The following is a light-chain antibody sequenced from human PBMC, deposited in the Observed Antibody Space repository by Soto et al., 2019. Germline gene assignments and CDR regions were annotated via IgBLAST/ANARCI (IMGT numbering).Light chain of an antibody. CDR1: SRDVGGYNY. CDR2: DVS. V-gene: IGLV2-14*01. Sequence: QSVLTQPASVSGSPGQSITISCTGTSRDVGGYNYVSWYQQHPGKAPKLMIYDVSNRPSGVSNRFSGSKSGNTASLTISGLQAEDEADYYCSSYTSSSTRGFGTGTKRNVL. CDR3: SSYTSSSTRG. J-gene: IGLJ1*01.